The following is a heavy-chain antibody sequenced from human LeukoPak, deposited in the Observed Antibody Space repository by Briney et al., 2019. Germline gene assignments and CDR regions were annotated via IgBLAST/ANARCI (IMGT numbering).Heavy chain of an antibody. CDR2: IYSGGST. CDR1: GFTVSSNY. V-gene: IGHV3-66*02. Sequence: GGSLRLSCAASGFTVSSNYMSWVRQAPGKGVEWVSVIYSGGSTYYADSVKGRFTISRDNSKNTLYLQMNSLRAEDKAVYQCARDLPYYDFWSGLDYMDVWGKGTTVTVSS. D-gene: IGHD3-3*01. CDR3: ARDLPYYDFWSGLDYMDV. J-gene: IGHJ6*03.